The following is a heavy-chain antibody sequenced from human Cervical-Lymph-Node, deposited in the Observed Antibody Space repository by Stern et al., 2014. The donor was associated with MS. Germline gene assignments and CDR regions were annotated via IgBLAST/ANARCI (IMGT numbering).Heavy chain of an antibody. V-gene: IGHV4-61*02. J-gene: IGHJ4*02. D-gene: IGHD6-19*01. CDR2: IYTSGST. CDR1: GGSISSGGYY. CDR3: ARDRGSGWYIY. Sequence: QVQLQESGPGLVKPSQTLSLTCTVSGGSISSGGYYWSWIRQPAGKGLEWIGRIYTSGSTNYNPSLKSRVTLSVDTSKNQVFLQLSSVTAADTAVYYCARDRGSGWYIYWGQGTLVTVSS.